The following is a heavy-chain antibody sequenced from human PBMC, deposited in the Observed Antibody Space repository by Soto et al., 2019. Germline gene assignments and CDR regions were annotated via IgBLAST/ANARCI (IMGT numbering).Heavy chain of an antibody. CDR2: ISASGGRT. Sequence: EVQLLESGGTLVQPGGSLRLSCVASGFSFSTCAMSWVRQAPGKGLEWVSGISASGGRTYFADSVKDRFTVSRDNSNNTLFLQLNRLRDDDTAVYYCAKASYATPTAQGQLDHWGQGTLVTVSS. D-gene: IGHD2-2*01. CDR3: AKASYATPTAQGQLDH. J-gene: IGHJ4*02. CDR1: GFSFSTCA. V-gene: IGHV3-23*01.